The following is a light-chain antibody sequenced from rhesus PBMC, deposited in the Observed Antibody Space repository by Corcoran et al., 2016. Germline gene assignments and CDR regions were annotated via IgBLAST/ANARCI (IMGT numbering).Light chain of an antibody. CDR3: LQYYTTPYS. V-gene: IGKV4-1*01. CDR1: QSLLFRSNNYNY. CDR2: WAS. Sequence: DIVMAQSPDSLAVSLGERVTINCKSSQSLLFRSNNYNYLAWYQQKPGQAPNLRVYWASIRESGVPNRFSGSGSGTDFTLPISGLQAEDVAMDYCLQYYTTPYSFGQGTKVEIK. J-gene: IGKJ2*01.